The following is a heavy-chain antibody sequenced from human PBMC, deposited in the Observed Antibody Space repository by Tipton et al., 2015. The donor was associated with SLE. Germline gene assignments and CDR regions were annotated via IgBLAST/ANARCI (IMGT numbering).Heavy chain of an antibody. D-gene: IGHD3-9*01. CDR1: GYSISSGCY. Sequence: LRLSCAVSGYSISSGCYWGWIRQPPGKGLEWIGSIYHSGSTYYNPSLKSRVTISVDTSKNQFSLKLSSVTAADTAVYYCARVLLDDILTGYSHDAFDIWGQGTMVTVSS. J-gene: IGHJ3*02. V-gene: IGHV4-38-2*01. CDR3: ARVLLDDILTGYSHDAFDI. CDR2: IYHSGST.